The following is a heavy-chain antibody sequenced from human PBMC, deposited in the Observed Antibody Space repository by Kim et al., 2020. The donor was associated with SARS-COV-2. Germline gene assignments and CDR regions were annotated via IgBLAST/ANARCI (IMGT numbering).Heavy chain of an antibody. Sequence: GGSLRLSCAASGFTFDDYGMSWVRQAPGKGLEWVSGINWNGGSTGYADSVKGRFTISRDNAKNSLYLQMNSLRAEDTAMYYCARDVGNDYDGYYYYGMDVWGQGTTVTVSS. CDR1: GFTFDDYG. J-gene: IGHJ6*02. D-gene: IGHD4-17*01. V-gene: IGHV3-20*04. CDR3: ARDVGNDYDGYYYYGMDV. CDR2: INWNGGST.